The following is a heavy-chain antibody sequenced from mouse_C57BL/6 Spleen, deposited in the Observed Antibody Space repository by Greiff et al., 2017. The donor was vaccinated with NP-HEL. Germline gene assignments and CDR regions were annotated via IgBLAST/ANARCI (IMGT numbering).Heavy chain of an antibody. CDR2: ISSGGSYT. V-gene: IGHV5-6*01. CDR1: GFTFSSYG. Sequence: EVQRVESGGDLVKPGGSLKLSCAASGFTFSSYGMSWVRQTPDKRLEWVATISSGGSYTYYPDSVKGRFTISRDNAKNTLYLQMSSLKSEDTAMYYCARPHYYGSSDWYFEVWGTGTTVTVSS. J-gene: IGHJ1*03. CDR3: ARPHYYGSSDWYFEV. D-gene: IGHD1-1*01.